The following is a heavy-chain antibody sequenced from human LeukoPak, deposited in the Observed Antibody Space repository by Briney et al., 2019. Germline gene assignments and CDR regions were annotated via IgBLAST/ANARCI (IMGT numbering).Heavy chain of an antibody. D-gene: IGHD3-22*01. CDR1: GGSISDYN. CDR2: IFSTGST. Sequence: PSETLSLTCTVSGGSISDYNWSWIRQPPGKGLEWIGYIFSTGSTNYNPSLKSRVTISVDTSKNQCSLKLSSVTAADTAVYYCARQSISGSSLSYFDYWGQGTLVNVSS. V-gene: IGHV4-59*01. CDR3: ARQSISGSSLSYFDY. J-gene: IGHJ4*02.